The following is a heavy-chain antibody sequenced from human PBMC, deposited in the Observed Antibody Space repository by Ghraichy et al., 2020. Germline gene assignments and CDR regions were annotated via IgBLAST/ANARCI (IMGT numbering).Heavy chain of an antibody. Sequence: GGSLRLSCAASGFTFDDYAMHWVRQAPGKGLEWVSGISWNSGSIGYADSVKGRFTISRDNAKNSLYLQMNSLRAEDTALYYCAKEITRYYYYGMDVWGQGTTVTVSS. CDR3: AKEITRYYYYGMDV. CDR1: GFTFDDYA. CDR2: ISWNSGSI. J-gene: IGHJ6*02. D-gene: IGHD3-16*01. V-gene: IGHV3-9*01.